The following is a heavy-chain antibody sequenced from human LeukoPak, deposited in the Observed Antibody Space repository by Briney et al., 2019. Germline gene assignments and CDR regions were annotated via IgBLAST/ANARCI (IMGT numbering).Heavy chain of an antibody. CDR1: GYTFTGYY. V-gene: IGHV1-2*02. CDR2: INPNSGGT. Sequence: ASVKVSCKASGYTFTGYYMHWVRQAPGQGLEWMGWINPNSGGTNYAQKFQGRVTMTRDTSISTAYMEPSRLRSDDTAVYYCARAPDTAMALNWFDPWGQGTLVTVSS. CDR3: ARAPDTAMALNWFDP. D-gene: IGHD5-18*01. J-gene: IGHJ5*02.